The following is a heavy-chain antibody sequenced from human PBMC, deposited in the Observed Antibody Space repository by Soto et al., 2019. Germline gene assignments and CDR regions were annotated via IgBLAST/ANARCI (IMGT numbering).Heavy chain of an antibody. CDR3: ARGPSYIAAEWAYYFDY. V-gene: IGHV3-33*01. CDR1: GFTFSSYG. CDR2: IWYDGSNK. D-gene: IGHD6-25*01. Sequence: GGSLRLSCAASGFTFSSYGMHWVRQAPGKGLEWVAVIWYDGSNKYYADSVKGRFTISRDNSKNTLYLQMNSLRAEDTAVYYCARGPSYIAAEWAYYFDYWGQGTLVTVSS. J-gene: IGHJ4*02.